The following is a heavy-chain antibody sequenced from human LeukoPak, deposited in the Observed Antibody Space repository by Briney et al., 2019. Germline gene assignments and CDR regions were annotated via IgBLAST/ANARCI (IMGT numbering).Heavy chain of an antibody. CDR2: IDWDVDK. CDR3: ARAFPTVTTFDY. V-gene: IGHV2-70*11. Sequence: SGPALVKPTQTLTLTCTFSGFSLSTSGMWVSWIRQPPGKALEWLARIDWDVDKYYKTSLKTRLTISKETSKNQVVLTMTNMDPVDTATYYCARAFPTVTTFDYWGQGTLVTVSS. CDR1: GFSLSTSGMW. J-gene: IGHJ4*02. D-gene: IGHD4-17*01.